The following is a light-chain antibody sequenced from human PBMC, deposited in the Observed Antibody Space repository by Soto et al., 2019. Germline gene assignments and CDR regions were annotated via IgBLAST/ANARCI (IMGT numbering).Light chain of an antibody. CDR2: DAS. Sequence: DIQMTQSPSTLSASVGDRVTITCRASQRISSWLAWYQQKPGKAPKLLIYDASSLKSGAPSRFSGSGSGTEFTITISSLQPDDFATYYCQQYNAYWTFGQGTKVEIK. J-gene: IGKJ1*01. V-gene: IGKV1-5*01. CDR1: QRISSW. CDR3: QQYNAYWT.